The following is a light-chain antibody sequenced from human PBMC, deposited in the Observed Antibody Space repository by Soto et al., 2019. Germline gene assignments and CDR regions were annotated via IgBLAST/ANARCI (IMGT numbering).Light chain of an antibody. CDR1: SSNIGAGYD. CDR3: QSYDSSLSAL. V-gene: IGLV1-40*01. Sequence: QSVLTQPPSVSGAPGQRVTISCPGSSSNIGAGYDVHWYQQLPGTAPKLLIYANINRPSGVPDRFSGSKSGTSASLAITVLHAEDEADYYCQSYDSSLSALFGTGTKVTVL. CDR2: ANI. J-gene: IGLJ1*01.